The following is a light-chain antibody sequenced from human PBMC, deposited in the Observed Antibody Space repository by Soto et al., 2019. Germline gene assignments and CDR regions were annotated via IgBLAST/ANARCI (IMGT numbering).Light chain of an antibody. CDR2: DAS. Sequence: DIQMTHSPSSLSASVGDRDTITCQASQDISNYLNLYQQKPGKAPKLLLYDASKLETGVPSRFSGSGSGTDFTFTISSLQPEDIATYYCQQYGNLPLTFGGGTKVEIK. CDR1: QDISNY. J-gene: IGKJ4*01. V-gene: IGKV1-33*01. CDR3: QQYGNLPLT.